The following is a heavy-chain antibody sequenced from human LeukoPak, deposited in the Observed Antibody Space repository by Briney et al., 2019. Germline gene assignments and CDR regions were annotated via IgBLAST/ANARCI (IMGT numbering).Heavy chain of an antibody. J-gene: IGHJ4*02. V-gene: IGHV3-48*01. CDR1: GFTFSSNW. Sequence: SGGSLRLSCAASGFTFSSNWMTWVRQAPGKGLEWVSYISSSSSTIYYADSVKGRFTISRDNAKNSLYLQMNSLRAEDTAVYYCARGRDDYSNYYDYWGQGTLVTVSS. CDR2: ISSSSSTI. CDR3: ARGRDDYSNYYDY. D-gene: IGHD4-11*01.